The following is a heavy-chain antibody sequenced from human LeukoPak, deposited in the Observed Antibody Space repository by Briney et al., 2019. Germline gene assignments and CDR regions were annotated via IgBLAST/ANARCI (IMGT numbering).Heavy chain of an antibody. CDR2: IYYSGST. CDR3: ARGGSYYGYFDY. Sequence: KPSETLSLTCTVSGVSISSSSYYWGWIRQPPGKGLEWIGSIYYSGSTYYNPSLKSRVTISVDTSKNQFSLKLNSVTAADTAVYYCARGGSYYGYFDYWGHGALVTVSS. V-gene: IGHV4-39*07. D-gene: IGHD1-26*01. CDR1: GVSISSSSYY. J-gene: IGHJ4*01.